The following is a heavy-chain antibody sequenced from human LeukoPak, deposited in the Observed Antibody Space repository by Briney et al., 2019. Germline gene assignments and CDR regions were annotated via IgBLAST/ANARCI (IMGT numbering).Heavy chain of an antibody. Sequence: GGSLRLSCSASGFTFSTYAMSWVRQPPGKGLEWVSAIRGSGDSTYYAESVKGRFTISRDNSKNTLYLQMNSLRAEDTAMYYCARGPYGDYVDAFDIWGQGTMVTVSS. CDR2: IRGSGDST. D-gene: IGHD4-17*01. CDR3: ARGPYGDYVDAFDI. CDR1: GFTFSTYA. J-gene: IGHJ3*02. V-gene: IGHV3-23*01.